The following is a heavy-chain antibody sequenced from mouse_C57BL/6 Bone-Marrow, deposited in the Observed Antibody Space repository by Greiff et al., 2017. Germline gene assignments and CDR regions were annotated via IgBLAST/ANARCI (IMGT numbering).Heavy chain of an antibody. CDR2: ISSGGSYT. Sequence: VQLKESGGDLVKPGGSLKLSCAASGFTFSSYGMSWVRQTPDKRLEWVATISSGGSYTYYPDSVKGRFTISRDNAKNTLYLQMSSLKSEDTAMYYCARRGITTLYWYFDVWGTGTTVTVSS. D-gene: IGHD2-4*01. J-gene: IGHJ1*03. V-gene: IGHV5-6*01. CDR3: ARRGITTLYWYFDV. CDR1: GFTFSSYG.